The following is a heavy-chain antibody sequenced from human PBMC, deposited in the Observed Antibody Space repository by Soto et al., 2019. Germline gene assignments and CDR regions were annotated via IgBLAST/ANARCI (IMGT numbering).Heavy chain of an antibody. V-gene: IGHV4-31*03. CDR3: ARGDSWEIAAAIESDNWFDP. CDR1: GGSISSGGYY. J-gene: IGHJ5*02. CDR2: IYYSGST. D-gene: IGHD2-15*01. Sequence: QVQLQESGPGLVKPSQTLSLTCTVSGGSISSGGYYWNWIRQHPGKGLEWIGYIYYSGSTYYNPSLKIRVTISVDTSKNPFSLKLRYVTAADTAVSYGARGDSWEIAAAIESDNWFDPWGQGTLVTVSS.